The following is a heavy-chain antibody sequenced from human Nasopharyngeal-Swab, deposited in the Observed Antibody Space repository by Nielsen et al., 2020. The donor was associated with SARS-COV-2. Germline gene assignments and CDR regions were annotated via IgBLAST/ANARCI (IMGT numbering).Heavy chain of an antibody. J-gene: IGHJ6*03. Sequence: SETLSLTCAVYGGSFSGYYWSWIRQPPGKGLEWIGEINHSGSTNYNPSLKSRVTISVDTSKNQFSLKLSSVTAADTAVYYCASMRDSSGYYYYYYYMDVWGKGTTVTVSS. CDR1: GGSFSGYY. CDR3: ASMRDSSGYYYYYYYMDV. V-gene: IGHV4-34*09. D-gene: IGHD3-22*01. CDR2: INHSGST.